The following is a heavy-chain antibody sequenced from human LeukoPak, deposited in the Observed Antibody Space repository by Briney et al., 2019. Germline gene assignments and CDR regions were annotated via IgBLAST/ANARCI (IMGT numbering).Heavy chain of an antibody. Sequence: GGSLRLSCAASGLTFSSYAMSWVRQAPGKGLEWVSGISGNGGGTYYADSVKGRFTISRDNSKNTLYLQMNSLRVGDTAVYYCAKSFGYSRSWFDYWGQGTQVTVSS. V-gene: IGHV3-23*01. CDR1: GLTFSSYA. J-gene: IGHJ4*02. CDR2: ISGNGGGT. D-gene: IGHD6-13*01. CDR3: AKSFGYSRSWFDY.